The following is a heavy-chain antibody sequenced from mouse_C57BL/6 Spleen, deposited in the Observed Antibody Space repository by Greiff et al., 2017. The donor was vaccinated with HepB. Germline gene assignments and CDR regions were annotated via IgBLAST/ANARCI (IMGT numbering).Heavy chain of an antibody. CDR2: IDPSDSET. V-gene: IGHV1-52*01. D-gene: IGHD2-1*01. Sequence: QVQLKQPGAELVRPGSSVKLSCKASGYTFTSYWMHWVKQRPIQGLEWIGNIDPSDSETHYNQKFKDKATLTVDKSSSTAYMQLSSLTSEDSAVYYCARWGPGNYDYWGQGTTLTVSS. CDR3: ARWGPGNYDY. J-gene: IGHJ2*01. CDR1: GYTFTSYW.